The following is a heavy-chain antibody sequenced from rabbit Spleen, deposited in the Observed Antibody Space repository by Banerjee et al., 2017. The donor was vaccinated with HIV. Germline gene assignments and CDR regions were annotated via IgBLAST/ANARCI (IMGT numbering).Heavy chain of an antibody. J-gene: IGHJ6*01. V-gene: IGHV1S45*01. Sequence: QEQLEESGGDLVKPGASLTLTCTASGFSFSSGYYMCWVRQAPGKGLEWIACIGTGSSGTTYYASWAKGRFTISKTSSTTVTLQMTSLTAADTATYFCARDTATSFSSYGMDLWGPGTLVTVS. CDR3: ARDTATSFSSYGMDL. CDR1: GFSFSSGYY. D-gene: IGHD1-1*01. CDR2: IGTGSSGTT.